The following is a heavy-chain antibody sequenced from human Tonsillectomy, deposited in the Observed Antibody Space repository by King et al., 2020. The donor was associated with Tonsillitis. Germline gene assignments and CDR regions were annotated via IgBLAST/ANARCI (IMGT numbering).Heavy chain of an antibody. CDR2: ISYDRRDK. Sequence: VQLVESGGGVVQPGRSLRLSCAASGFTFNSYPMHWVRQAPGKGLEWVAIISYDRRDKYYADSVKGRFTISSDNSKNTLYLQMNSLRAEDSAVYYCARDGRTLTGDYYFDYWGQGTLVTVSS. CDR1: GFTFNSYP. CDR3: ARDGRTLTGDYYFDY. J-gene: IGHJ4*02. D-gene: IGHD7-27*01. V-gene: IGHV3-30*04.